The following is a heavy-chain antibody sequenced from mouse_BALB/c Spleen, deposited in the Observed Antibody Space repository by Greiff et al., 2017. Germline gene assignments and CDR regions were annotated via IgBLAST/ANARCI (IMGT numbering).Heavy chain of an antibody. Sequence: EVMLVESGGDLVKPGGSLKLSCAASGFTFSSYGMSWVRQTPDKRLEWVATISSGGSYTYYPDSVKGRFTISRDNAKNNLYLQMSSLKSEDTAMYYCARSLLYYGSSYGYAMDYWGQGTSVTVSS. V-gene: IGHV5-6*01. CDR2: ISSGGSYT. CDR3: ARSLLYYGSSYGYAMDY. CDR1: GFTFSSYG. D-gene: IGHD1-1*01. J-gene: IGHJ4*01.